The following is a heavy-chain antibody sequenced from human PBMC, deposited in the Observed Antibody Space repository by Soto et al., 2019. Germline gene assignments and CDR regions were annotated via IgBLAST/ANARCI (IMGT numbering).Heavy chain of an antibody. J-gene: IGHJ4*02. Sequence: LRLSCAASGFTFSSYSMNWVRQAPGKGLEWVSYISSSSSTIYYADSVKGRFTISRDNAKNSLYLQMNSLRDEDTAVYYCARDSCTNGVCPQGFDYWGQGTLVTVSS. V-gene: IGHV3-48*02. D-gene: IGHD2-8*01. CDR2: ISSSSSTI. CDR1: GFTFSSYS. CDR3: ARDSCTNGVCPQGFDY.